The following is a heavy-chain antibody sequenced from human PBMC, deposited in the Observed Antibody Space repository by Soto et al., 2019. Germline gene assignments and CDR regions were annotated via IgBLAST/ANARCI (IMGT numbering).Heavy chain of an antibody. V-gene: IGHV3-48*03. CDR1: GFSFSSYE. D-gene: IGHD2-15*01. J-gene: IGHJ4*02. CDR3: ARGRVCRSGSCFGRCDY. Sequence: ESGGGLVQPGGSLRLSCVVSGFSFSSYEMNWVRQAPGKGLEWVSYISSDGSVIHYADSVEGRFTISRDSAKESLYLQMTSLRADDTAVYYCARGRVCRSGSCFGRCDYWGQGTLVTVSS. CDR2: ISSDGSVI.